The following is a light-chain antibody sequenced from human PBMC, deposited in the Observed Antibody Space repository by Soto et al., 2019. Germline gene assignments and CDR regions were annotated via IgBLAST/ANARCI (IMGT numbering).Light chain of an antibody. J-gene: IGKJ1*01. V-gene: IGKV1-39*01. CDR2: DVS. CDR3: QQSYSVPWM. CDR1: QNIGKF. Sequence: DIQMTQSPSSLSASVGDRVTITCRASQNIGKFLYWCQQKPGKAPKLLIYDVSTLQAGVPSRFSGSGSGTEFTLTIISLQPEDFATYYCQQSYSVPWMFGQGTKVDIK.